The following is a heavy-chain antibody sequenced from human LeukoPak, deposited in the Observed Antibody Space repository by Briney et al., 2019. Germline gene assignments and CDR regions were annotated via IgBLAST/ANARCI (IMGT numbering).Heavy chain of an antibody. CDR1: GGSISRGSYC. D-gene: IGHD3-22*01. CDR3: ARGPYSYDSSGAFDI. Sequence: SQTLSLTCTVSGGSISRGSYCWSWIRQPAGKGLEWIGHIHTSGNINYNPSLKSRVTISVDTSKNQFSPKLSSVTAADTAVYFCARGPYSYDSSGAFDIWGQGTMVTVSS. CDR2: IHTSGNI. J-gene: IGHJ3*02. V-gene: IGHV4-61*09.